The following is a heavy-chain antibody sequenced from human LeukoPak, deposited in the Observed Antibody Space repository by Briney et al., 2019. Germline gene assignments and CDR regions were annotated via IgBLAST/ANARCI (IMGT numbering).Heavy chain of an antibody. Sequence: ALVKVSCKASGYTFTSYDINWVRQATGQGLEWMGWMNPNSGNTGYAQKFQGRVTMTRNTSISTAYMELSSLRSDDTAVYYCARGRITMVRGVHDYWGQGTLVTVSS. CDR2: MNPNSGNT. J-gene: IGHJ4*02. CDR1: GYTFTSYD. CDR3: ARGRITMVRGVHDY. V-gene: IGHV1-8*01. D-gene: IGHD3-10*01.